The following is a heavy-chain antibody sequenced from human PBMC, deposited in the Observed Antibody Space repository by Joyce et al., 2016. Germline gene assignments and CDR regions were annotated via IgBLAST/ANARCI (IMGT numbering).Heavy chain of an antibody. D-gene: IGHD2-2*02. V-gene: IGHV3-30*03. CDR3: TRSSRTGYTAGWPDFDY. J-gene: IGHJ4*02. CDR1: EFAFGSHA. CDR2: MSYDGSHQ. Sequence: QFLLLESWGGVAQPGRSLRLSCAASEFAFGSHAMHWVRQAPGKGREWVAVMSYDGSHQYYADSVRGRFTISRDNSQNTLYLQMNSLRVEDTAVYYCTRSSRTGYTAGWPDFDYWGQGTLVTVSS.